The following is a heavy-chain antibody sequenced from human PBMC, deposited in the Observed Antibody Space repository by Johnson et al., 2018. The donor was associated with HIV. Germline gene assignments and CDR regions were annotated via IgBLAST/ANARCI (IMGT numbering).Heavy chain of an antibody. CDR1: GFTFSDYY. Sequence: QVQLVESGGGVVQPGGSLRLSCAASGFTFSDYYMSWIRQAPGKGLEWVAVISYDGSNKYYAASVKGRFTLSRDNSKNTLYLQMNSLRAEDTAVYYCARDWNNWNYGVPDAFDIWGQGTMVTVSS. D-gene: IGHD1-7*01. CDR2: ISYDGSNK. J-gene: IGHJ3*02. CDR3: ARDWNNWNYGVPDAFDI. V-gene: IGHV3-30*03.